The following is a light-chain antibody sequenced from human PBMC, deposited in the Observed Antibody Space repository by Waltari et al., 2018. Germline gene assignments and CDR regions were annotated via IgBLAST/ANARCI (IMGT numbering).Light chain of an antibody. J-gene: IGLJ2*01. V-gene: IGLV3-19*01. CDR1: SLRSYY. CDR3: NSRDSSGNPVV. Sequence: DPAVSVALGQTVRITCQGDSLRSYYASWYQQKPGQAPVLVIYGKNNRPSGIPDRFSGSSSGNTASLTITGAQAEDEADYYCNSRDSSGNPVVFGGGTKLTVL. CDR2: GKN.